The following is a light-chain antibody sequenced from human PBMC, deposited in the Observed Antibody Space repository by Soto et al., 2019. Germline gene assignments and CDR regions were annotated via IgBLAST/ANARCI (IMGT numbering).Light chain of an antibody. CDR3: CSSAPESTYV. Sequence: QSVLTQPPSVSGAPGQRDTISCTGSSSNIGANYDVHWYQQLPGTAPKLLIYANSNRPSGVPGRFSGSKSGTSASLAITGRQAADEADYYCCSSAPESTYVFGTGTKVTVL. CDR1: SSNIGANYD. CDR2: ANS. J-gene: IGLJ1*01. V-gene: IGLV1-40*01.